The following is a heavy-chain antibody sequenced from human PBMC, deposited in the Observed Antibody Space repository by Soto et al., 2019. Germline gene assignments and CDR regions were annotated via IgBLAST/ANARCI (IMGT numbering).Heavy chain of an antibody. Sequence: ASVQVSCTASGYNFTSYYMHWVRQAPGQGIEWIGRIYHRDGSTRNAQKFQGRVTMTGDTSTSTAYMELSSLSSEDTAVYYFGRFFSGNRNDDPSGGAFDLWGQGKKVTVSS. V-gene: IGHV1-46*03. J-gene: IGHJ3*01. CDR2: IYHRDGST. CDR3: GRFFSGNRNDDPSGGAFDL. CDR1: GYNFTSYY. D-gene: IGHD1-1*01.